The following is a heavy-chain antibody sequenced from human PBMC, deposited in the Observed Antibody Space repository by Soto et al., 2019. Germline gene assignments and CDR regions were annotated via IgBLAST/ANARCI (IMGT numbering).Heavy chain of an antibody. V-gene: IGHV3-30*18. D-gene: IGHD2-2*01. CDR3: AKANEYQLLSFGPFDY. J-gene: IGHJ4*02. CDR2: ISYDGSNK. Sequence: QVQLVESGGGVVQPGRSLRLSCAASGFTFSRYGMHWVRQAPGKGLEWVAVISYDGSNKYYADAVKGRFTISRDNSKNTLYLQMNSLRAEDTAVYYCAKANEYQLLSFGPFDYWGQGTLVTVSS. CDR1: GFTFSRYG.